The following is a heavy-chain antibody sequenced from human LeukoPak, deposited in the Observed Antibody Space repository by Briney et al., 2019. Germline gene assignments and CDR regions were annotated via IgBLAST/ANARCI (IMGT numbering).Heavy chain of an antibody. CDR2: ICYSGST. D-gene: IGHD1-26*01. V-gene: IGHV4-59*01. CDR3: AGQWASYFDY. Sequence: SETLSLTCTVSGGSISSYYWSWIRQPPGKGLEWIGYICYSGSTNYNPSLKSRVTISVDTSKNQFSLKLSSVTAADTAVYYCAGQWASYFDYWGQGTLVTVSS. CDR1: GGSISSYY. J-gene: IGHJ4*02.